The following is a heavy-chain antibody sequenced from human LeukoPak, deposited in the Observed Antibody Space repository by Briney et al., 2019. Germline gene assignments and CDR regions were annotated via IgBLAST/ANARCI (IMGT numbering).Heavy chain of an antibody. Sequence: PSETLSLTCTVSGGSISSYYWGWIRQPPGKGLEWIGSIYYSGSTYYNPSLKSRVTISVDRSKNQFSLKLSSVTAADTAVYYCAGDVRFLEFAYWGQGTLVTVSS. D-gene: IGHD3-3*01. J-gene: IGHJ4*02. CDR2: IYYSGST. CDR3: AGDVRFLEFAY. CDR1: GGSISSYY. V-gene: IGHV4-39*07.